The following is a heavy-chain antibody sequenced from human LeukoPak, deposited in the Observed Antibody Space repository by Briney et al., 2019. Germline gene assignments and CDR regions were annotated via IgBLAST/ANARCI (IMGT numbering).Heavy chain of an antibody. D-gene: IGHD6-13*01. Sequence: SETLSLTCTVSGASITSYYWSWIRQPPGKGLEWIGYIYHSGSTYYNPSLKSRVTISVDRSKNQFSLKLSSVTAEDTAVYYCAKAGYSSSWQLYFDYWGQGTLVTVSS. CDR1: GASITSYY. J-gene: IGHJ4*02. CDR2: IYHSGST. CDR3: AKAGYSSSWQLYFDY. V-gene: IGHV4-59*12.